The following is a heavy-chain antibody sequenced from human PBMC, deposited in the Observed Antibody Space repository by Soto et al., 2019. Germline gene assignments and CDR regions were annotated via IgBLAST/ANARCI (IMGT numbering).Heavy chain of an antibody. D-gene: IGHD6-6*01. V-gene: IGHV3-33*03. CDR1: GSTFSNSD. CDR2: VWNDGSKT. CDR3: ARSPVSRSAHFDF. Sequence: QVQLVESGGGVVQPGRSLRLSCAASGSTFSNSDMHWVRQAPGKGLEWVAVVWNDGSKTFYADSVKGRFTISRDNSKNTLYLQMSSLRVEDTAVYYCARSPVSRSAHFDFWGQGTLVTVSS. J-gene: IGHJ4*02.